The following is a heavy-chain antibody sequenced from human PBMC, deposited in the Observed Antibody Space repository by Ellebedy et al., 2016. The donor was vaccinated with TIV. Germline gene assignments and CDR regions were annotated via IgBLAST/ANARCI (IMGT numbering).Heavy chain of an antibody. CDR1: GITISNNF. Sequence: GESLKISXEASGITISNNFMRWVRQAPGKGLEWVSLIYSGGGTSYADSVKDRFIISRDTSKNTLYLQMNSLRAEDTGVYYCARDVPAITTRTWGWGQGTLVTVSS. D-gene: IGHD5-12*01. V-gene: IGHV3-66*01. CDR3: ARDVPAITTRTWG. J-gene: IGHJ4*02. CDR2: IYSGGGT.